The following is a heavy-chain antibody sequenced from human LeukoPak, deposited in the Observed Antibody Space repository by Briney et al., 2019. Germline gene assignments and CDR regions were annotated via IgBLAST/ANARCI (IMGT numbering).Heavy chain of an antibody. J-gene: IGHJ4*02. CDR1: RYTFTSYY. CDR2: INPSGGST. CDR3: ARGRGIAVAGTGDYFDY. V-gene: IGHV1-46*01. D-gene: IGHD6-19*01. Sequence: ASVKVSCKASRYTFTSYYIHWVRQAPGQGLEWMGIINPSGGSTTYAQKFQGRVTMTRDTSTSTVYMELSSLRSEDTALYYCARGRGIAVAGTGDYFDYWGQGTLVTVSS.